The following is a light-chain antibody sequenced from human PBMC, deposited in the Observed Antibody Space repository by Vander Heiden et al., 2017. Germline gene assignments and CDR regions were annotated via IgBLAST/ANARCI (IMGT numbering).Light chain of an antibody. CDR1: QSISSY. V-gene: IGKV1-39*01. Sequence: DIAMRQSPSSLSAFVGDRVTITCRASQSISSYLNWYQQKPGKAPNLLIFAASSLQSGVPSRFSGSGSGTDFTLTISSLHPEDFATYYCQQSFSTPRTFGQGTKLEIK. CDR3: QQSFSTPRT. CDR2: AAS. J-gene: IGKJ2*01.